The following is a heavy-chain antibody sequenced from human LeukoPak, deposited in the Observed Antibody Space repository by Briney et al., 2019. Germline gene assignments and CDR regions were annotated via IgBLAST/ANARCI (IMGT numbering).Heavy chain of an antibody. CDR1: GYTFTSYG. CDR2: ISAYNGNT. D-gene: IGHD5-24*01. J-gene: IGHJ4*02. Sequence: ASVKVSCKASGYTFTSYGISWVRQAPGQGLEWMGWISAYNGNTNYAQELQGRVTMTTDTSTSTAYMELRSLRSEDTAVYYCARAWRDGYNYEWYFDYWGQGTLVTVSS. V-gene: IGHV1-18*01. CDR3: ARAWRDGYNYEWYFDY.